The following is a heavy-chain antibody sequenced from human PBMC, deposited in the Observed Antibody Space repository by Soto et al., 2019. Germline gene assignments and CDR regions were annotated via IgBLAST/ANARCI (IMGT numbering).Heavy chain of an antibody. Sequence: SVKVSCKASGGTFSSYAISWVRQAPGQGLEWMGGIIPIFGTANYAQKFQGRVTITADESTSTAYMELSSLRSEDTAVYYCARGPLMVRRVTTFDYWGQGTQVTVSS. CDR2: IIPIFGTA. CDR3: ARGPLMVRRVTTFDY. V-gene: IGHV1-69*13. J-gene: IGHJ4*02. D-gene: IGHD3-10*01. CDR1: GGTFSSYA.